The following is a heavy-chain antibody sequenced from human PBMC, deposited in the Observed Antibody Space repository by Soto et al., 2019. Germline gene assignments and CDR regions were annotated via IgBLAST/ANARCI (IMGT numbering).Heavy chain of an antibody. J-gene: IGHJ3*02. D-gene: IGHD3-3*01. CDR2: IYPGDSDT. CDR1: GYSFTSYW. CDR3: ARRGTNIGDTSFGVVIMGAFDI. V-gene: IGHV5-51*01. Sequence: GESLKISCKASGYSFTSYWIGWVRQLPGKGLEWMGIIYPGDSDTRYSPSFQGQVTISAAKSISTAHLQWSSLKASDTAMYYCARRGTNIGDTSFGVVIMGAFDIWGQGTMVTVSS.